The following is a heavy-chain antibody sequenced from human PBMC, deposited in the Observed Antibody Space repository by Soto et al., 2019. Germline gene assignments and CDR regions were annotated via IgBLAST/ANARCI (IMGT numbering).Heavy chain of an antibody. CDR1: GYNFANYG. Sequence: QVQLVQSEAEVKKPGASLKVSCRASGYNFANYGISWVRQAPGQGLDWMGWISAHNGDTKYAQKVQGRVTITADTSTSTAYIEMWSLRSDDTAVYYCARDAAYNDFWGGVMELYSYNMDVWGQGTTVTV. CDR3: ARDAAYNDFWGGVMELYSYNMDV. D-gene: IGHD3-3*01. CDR2: ISAHNGDT. V-gene: IGHV1-18*01. J-gene: IGHJ6*02.